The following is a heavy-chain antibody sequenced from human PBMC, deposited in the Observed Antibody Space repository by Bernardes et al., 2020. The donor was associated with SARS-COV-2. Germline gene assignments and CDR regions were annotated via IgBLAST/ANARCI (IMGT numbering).Heavy chain of an antibody. CDR1: GYSFTSYW. D-gene: IGHD3-3*01. V-gene: IGHV5-51*01. Sequence: GESLKISCKGSGYSFTSYWIGWVRQMPGKGLEWMGIIYPGDSDTRYSPSFQGQVTIPADKSISTAYLQWSSLKASDTAMYYCARFAGQGYYDFWSGYCCAFDIWSKETMVNVSS. CDR2: IYPGDSDT. CDR3: ARFAGQGYYDFWSGYCCAFDI. J-gene: IGHJ3*02.